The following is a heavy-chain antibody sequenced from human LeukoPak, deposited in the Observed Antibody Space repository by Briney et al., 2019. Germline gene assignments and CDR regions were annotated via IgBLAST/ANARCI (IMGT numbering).Heavy chain of an antibody. J-gene: IGHJ4*02. Sequence: PGGSLRLSCAASGFTFSSYAMHWDRQAPGKGLEWVAVISYDGSNKYYADSVKGRFTISRDNSKNTLYLQMNSLRAEDTAVYYCARDRVGATDYFDYWGQGTLVTVSS. V-gene: IGHV3-30-3*01. CDR3: ARDRVGATDYFDY. CDR1: GFTFSSYA. D-gene: IGHD1-26*01. CDR2: ISYDGSNK.